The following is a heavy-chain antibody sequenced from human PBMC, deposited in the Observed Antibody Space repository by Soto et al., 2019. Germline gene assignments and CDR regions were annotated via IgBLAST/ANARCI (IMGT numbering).Heavy chain of an antibody. CDR3: ARPATYYYDSSGYYYFDY. V-gene: IGHV4-38-2*02. Sequence: SETLSLTCTVSGYSISSGYYWGWIRQPPGKGLEWIGSIYHSGSTYYNPSLKSRVTISVDTSKNRFSLKLSSVTAADTAVYYCARPATYYYDSSGYYYFDYWGQGTLVTVSS. D-gene: IGHD3-22*01. CDR1: GYSISSGYY. CDR2: IYHSGST. J-gene: IGHJ4*02.